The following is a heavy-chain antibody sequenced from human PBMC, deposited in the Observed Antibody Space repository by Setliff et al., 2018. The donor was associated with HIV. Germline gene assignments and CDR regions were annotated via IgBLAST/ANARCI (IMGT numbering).Heavy chain of an antibody. CDR3: PSGMGYYYIDV. CDR2: IHYSGNT. V-gene: IGHV4-31*03. CDR1: GGSISSGGYY. D-gene: IGHD6-25*01. J-gene: IGHJ6*03. Sequence: TMSLTCTVSGGSISSGGYYWSWIRQHPRKGGEWIGYIHYSGNTYNNPPLNSRINISVDMSKNKFSLKLSSLTAAHKAVNIPPSGMGYYYIDVWDKGTSVTVSS.